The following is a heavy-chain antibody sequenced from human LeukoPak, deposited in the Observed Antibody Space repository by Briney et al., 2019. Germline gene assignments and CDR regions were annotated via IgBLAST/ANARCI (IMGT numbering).Heavy chain of an antibody. V-gene: IGHV3-23*01. Sequence: PGGSLRLSCAASGFTFSSYAMSWVRQAPGKGLEWVSAISGSGGSTYYADPVKGRFTISRDNSKNTLYLQMNSLRAEDTAVYYCASDGDYYYYGMDVWGQGTTVTVSS. J-gene: IGHJ6*02. CDR3: ASDGDYYYYGMDV. D-gene: IGHD4-17*01. CDR1: GFTFSSYA. CDR2: ISGSGGST.